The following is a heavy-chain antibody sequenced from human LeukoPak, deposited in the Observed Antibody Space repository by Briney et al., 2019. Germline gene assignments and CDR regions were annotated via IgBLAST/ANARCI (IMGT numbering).Heavy chain of an antibody. Sequence: PSETLSLTCTVSGGSISGYYWSWIRQPPGKGLEWIGYIYYSGSTNYNPSLESRVTISVDTSKNQFSLRLSSVTAADTAVHYSARHKNSASNVFDVWGQGTMVTVSS. V-gene: IGHV4-59*08. CDR2: IYYSGST. CDR1: GGSISGYY. J-gene: IGHJ3*01. CDR3: ARHKNSASNVFDV. D-gene: IGHD1-7*01.